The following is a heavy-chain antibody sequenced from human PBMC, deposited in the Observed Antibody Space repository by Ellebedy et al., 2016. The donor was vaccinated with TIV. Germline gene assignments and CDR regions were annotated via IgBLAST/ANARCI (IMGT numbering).Heavy chain of an antibody. CDR3: ARGGKLWFGELLPYYYYYDMDV. J-gene: IGHJ6*02. Sequence: AASVKVSCKASGYTLMSYGICWVRQAPGQGLEWMGWINPNSGGTNYAQKFQGWVTMTRDTSISTAYMELSSLRSEDTAVYYCARGGKLWFGELLPYYYYYDMDVWGQGTTVTVSS. CDR1: GYTLMSYG. CDR2: INPNSGGT. D-gene: IGHD3-10*01. V-gene: IGHV1-2*04.